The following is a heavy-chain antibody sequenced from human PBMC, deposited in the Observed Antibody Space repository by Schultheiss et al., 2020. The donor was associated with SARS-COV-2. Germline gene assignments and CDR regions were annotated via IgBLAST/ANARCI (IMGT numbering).Heavy chain of an antibody. CDR1: GGSISSGGYY. D-gene: IGHD1-14*01. CDR2: IYYSGST. Sequence: SETLSLTCTVSGGSISSGGYYWSWIRQPPGKGLEWIGYIYYSGSTNYNPSLKSRVTISVDTSKNQFSLKLSSVTAADTAVYYCARDLAGRPNYWGQGTLVTVSS. V-gene: IGHV4-61*08. J-gene: IGHJ4*02. CDR3: ARDLAGRPNY.